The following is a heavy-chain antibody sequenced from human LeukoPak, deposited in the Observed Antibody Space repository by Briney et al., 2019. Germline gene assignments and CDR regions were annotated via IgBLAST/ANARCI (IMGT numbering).Heavy chain of an antibody. Sequence: GGSLRLSCAASGFIFSNYAMTWVRQAPGKGLEWVSTISGSDGATYYADSVKGRFTISRDNAKNSLYLQMNSLRAEDTAVYYCAKEPNSYGYGPSGYWGQGTLVTVSS. CDR3: AKEPNSYGYGPSGY. CDR1: GFIFSNYA. V-gene: IGHV3-23*01. J-gene: IGHJ4*02. D-gene: IGHD5-18*01. CDR2: ISGSDGAT.